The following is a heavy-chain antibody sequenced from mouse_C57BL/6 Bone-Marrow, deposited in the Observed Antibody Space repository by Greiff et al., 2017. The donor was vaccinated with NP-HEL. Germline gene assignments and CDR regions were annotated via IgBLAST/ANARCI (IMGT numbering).Heavy chain of an antibody. V-gene: IGHV1-81*01. Sequence: VQLQQSGAELARPGASVKLSCKASGYTFTSYGISWVKQRPGQGLEWIGDIYPRSGNTSYNEKFKGKATLTADKSSSTAYMELRSLTSEDCAVYFCARRPPYWGRGALVTVS. J-gene: IGHJ3*01. CDR2: IYPRSGNT. CDR3: ARRPPY. CDR1: GYTFTSYG.